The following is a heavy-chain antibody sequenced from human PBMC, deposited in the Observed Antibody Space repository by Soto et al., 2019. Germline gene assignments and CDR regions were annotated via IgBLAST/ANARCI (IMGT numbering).Heavy chain of an antibody. D-gene: IGHD2-15*01. V-gene: IGHV1-69*06. J-gene: IGHJ6*02. CDR2: IIPIFGTA. CDR1: GGTFSSYA. Sequence: SVKVSCKASGGTFSSYAISWVRQAPGQGLEWMGGIIPIFGTANYAQKFQGRVTITADKSTSTAYMELSSLRSEDTAVYYCAASSGGVYYYGMDVWGQGTTVTVSS. CDR3: AASSGGVYYYGMDV.